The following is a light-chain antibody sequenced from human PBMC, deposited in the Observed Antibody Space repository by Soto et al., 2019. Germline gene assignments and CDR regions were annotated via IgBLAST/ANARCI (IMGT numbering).Light chain of an antibody. CDR2: SAA. Sequence: AIQMAQSPSSLSASVGERVTITCRASQGIGNDVGWFQQKPGNDPKLLIYSAATLQSGVTSRFSGSRSGTDFILTISSLQPEDFATYYCLQDHNYPLTFGGGTKVDIK. CDR1: QGIGND. J-gene: IGKJ4*01. V-gene: IGKV1-6*02. CDR3: LQDHNYPLT.